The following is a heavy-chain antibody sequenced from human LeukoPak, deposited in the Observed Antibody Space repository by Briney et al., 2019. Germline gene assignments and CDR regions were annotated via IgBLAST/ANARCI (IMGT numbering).Heavy chain of an antibody. J-gene: IGHJ4*02. V-gene: IGHV5-10-1*01. CDR2: IDPSDSHI. D-gene: IGHD1-26*01. CDR3: ARQGRGSYRRDFDY. CDR1: GYSFTSNW. Sequence: GESLRISCNGSGYSFTSNWISWVRQMPGKGLEWMGRIDPSDSHINYSPSFQGHVTTSVDKSISTAYLQWSSLRASDTAMYYCARQGRGSYRRDFDYWGQGTLVTVSS.